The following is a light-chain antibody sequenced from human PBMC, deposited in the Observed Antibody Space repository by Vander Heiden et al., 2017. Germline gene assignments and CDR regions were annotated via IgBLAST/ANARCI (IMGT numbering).Light chain of an antibody. V-gene: IGKV2-28*01. J-gene: IGKJ1*01. CDR1: QSLLHSNGYNY. CDR3: MQALQTPWK. CDR2: LGS. Sequence: DIVMTQSPLSLPVTPGEPASISCRSSQSLLHSNGYNYLDWYLQKPGQSPQLLIYLGSNRASGVPDRFSGSGSGTDFTLKISRVEAEDVGVYYCMQALQTPWKVGQGNKVEIK.